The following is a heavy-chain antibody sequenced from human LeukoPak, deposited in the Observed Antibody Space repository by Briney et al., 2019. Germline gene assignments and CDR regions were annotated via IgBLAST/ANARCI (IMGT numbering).Heavy chain of an antibody. V-gene: IGHV4-59*08. CDR1: GGSISSYY. Sequence: PSETLSLTCTVSGGSISSYYWSWIRQPPGKGLEWIGYIYNSESTNYNPSLKSRVTISGDTSRNQVSLKLRSVTAADTAVYYCAEIRERTRTTFYSWGQGTLVTVSS. D-gene: IGHD1-1*01. J-gene: IGHJ4*02. CDR2: IYNSEST. CDR3: AEIRERTRTTFYS.